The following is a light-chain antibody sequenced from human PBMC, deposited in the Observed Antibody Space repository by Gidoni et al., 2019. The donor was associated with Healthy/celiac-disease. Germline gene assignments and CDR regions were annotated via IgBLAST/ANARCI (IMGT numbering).Light chain of an antibody. CDR2: DNN. CDR1: SSNIGNNY. Sequence: SVLPPPPSVSAAPRPKVTISCSGSSSNIGNNYVSWYQQLPGTAPKLLIYDNNKRPSGIPDRFSGSKSGTSATLGITGLQTGDEADYYCGTWDSSLSASVFGGGTKLTVL. V-gene: IGLV1-51*01. J-gene: IGLJ2*01. CDR3: GTWDSSLSASV.